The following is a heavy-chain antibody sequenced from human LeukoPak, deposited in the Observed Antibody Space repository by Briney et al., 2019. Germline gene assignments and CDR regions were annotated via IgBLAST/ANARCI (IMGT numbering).Heavy chain of an antibody. CDR3: ASEDYDSSGYYSFFDY. D-gene: IGHD3-22*01. CDR2: ISYDGSNK. Sequence: GGSLRLSCSASGFTFKSYAMHWVRQAPGKGLEWVALISYDGSNKYYADSVKGRFTISRDNSKNTLYLQMNSLRAEDTAVYYCASEDYDSSGYYSFFDYWGQGTLVTVSS. V-gene: IGHV3-30-3*01. CDR1: GFTFKSYA. J-gene: IGHJ4*02.